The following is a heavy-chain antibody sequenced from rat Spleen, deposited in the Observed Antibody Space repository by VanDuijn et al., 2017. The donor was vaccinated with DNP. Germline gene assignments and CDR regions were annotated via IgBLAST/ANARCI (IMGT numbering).Heavy chain of an antibody. J-gene: IGHJ4*01. V-gene: IGHV5-29*01. CDR3: TRINYGGYYYVMDA. Sequence: EVQLVESDGGLVQPGRSLKLSCAASGFIFSDFYMAWVRQAPTKGLEWVATIGYDGFTTYYRDSVKGRFTISRDDVKSTLYLQMNSLRSEDTATYYCTRINYGGYYYVMDAWGQGASVTVSS. D-gene: IGHD1-11*01. CDR1: GFIFSDFY. CDR2: IGYDGFTT.